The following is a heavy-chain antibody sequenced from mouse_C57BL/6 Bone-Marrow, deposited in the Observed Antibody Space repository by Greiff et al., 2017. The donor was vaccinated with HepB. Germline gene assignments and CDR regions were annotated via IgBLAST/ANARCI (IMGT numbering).Heavy chain of an antibody. CDR3: ASGTRCAY. Sequence: VQLQQPGAELVKPGASVKLSCKASGYTFTSYWMQWVKQRPGQGLEWIGIIHPNSGSTNYKEKFKSKATLTVDKSSSTAYMQLSSLTSEDSAVYYCASGTRCAYWGQGTRVTVSA. CDR2: IHPNSGST. J-gene: IGHJ3*01. CDR1: GYTFTSYW. D-gene: IGHD3-3*01. V-gene: IGHV1-64*01.